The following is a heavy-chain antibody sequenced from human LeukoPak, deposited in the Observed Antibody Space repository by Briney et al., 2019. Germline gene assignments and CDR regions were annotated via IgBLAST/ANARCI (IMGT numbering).Heavy chain of an antibody. Sequence: SETLSLTCTVSGGSISSGNYYWSWIRQHPGKGLEWIGYIHHSGSTYYNPSLKSRVIISVDTSKNQFSLKLNSVTAADTAVYYCAGLSIAVSGDYWGQGTLVTVSS. CDR2: IHHSGST. D-gene: IGHD6-6*01. V-gene: IGHV4-31*03. J-gene: IGHJ4*02. CDR3: AGLSIAVSGDY. CDR1: GGSISSGNYY.